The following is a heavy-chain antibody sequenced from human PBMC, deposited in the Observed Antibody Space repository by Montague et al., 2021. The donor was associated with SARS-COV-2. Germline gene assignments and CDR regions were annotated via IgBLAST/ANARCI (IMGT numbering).Heavy chain of an antibody. CDR2: INHRGTS. J-gene: IGHJ4*02. D-gene: IGHD3-22*01. V-gene: IGHV4-34*01. Sequence: SETLSLTCVVYGGSFSDNYWSWIRKPPGKGLEWIGEINHRGTSSYNPSLKSRVSISVDASKNQFSLYLGSVTAADTAVYYCARGRQHFNMIVVVMTGGEYYFDYWGQGTLVTVSS. CDR1: GGSFSDNY. CDR3: ARGRQHFNMIVVVMTGGEYYFDY.